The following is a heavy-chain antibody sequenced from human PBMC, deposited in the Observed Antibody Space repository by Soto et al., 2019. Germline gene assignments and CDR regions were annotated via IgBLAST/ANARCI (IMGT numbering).Heavy chain of an antibody. CDR1: GGSFSGYY. CDR3: TNGWFGDLLFGY. J-gene: IGHJ4*02. CDR2: INDQGGSP. V-gene: IGHV3-74*01. D-gene: IGHD3-10*01. Sequence: ETLSLTCAVFGGSFSGYYWNWVRQAPGKGLVWISRINDQGGSPTYADSVKGRFTISRDNAKNTLYLQMSSLRAEDTAVYYCTNGWFGDLLFGYWGQGTLVTVSS.